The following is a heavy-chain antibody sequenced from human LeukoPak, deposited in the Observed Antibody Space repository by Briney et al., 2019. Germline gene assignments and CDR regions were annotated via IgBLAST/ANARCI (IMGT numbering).Heavy chain of an antibody. CDR2: IKQDGSEK. CDR1: GFTFSSYW. CDR3: ARDESRYDSSGHYYG. V-gene: IGHV3-7*01. D-gene: IGHD3-22*01. Sequence: GGSLRLXCAASGFTFSSYWMRWVRQTPGKGLEWVANIKQDGSEKYYVDSVKGRFTISRDNAKNSLYLQMNSLRAEDTAVYYCARDESRYDSSGHYYGWGQGTLVTVSS. J-gene: IGHJ4*02.